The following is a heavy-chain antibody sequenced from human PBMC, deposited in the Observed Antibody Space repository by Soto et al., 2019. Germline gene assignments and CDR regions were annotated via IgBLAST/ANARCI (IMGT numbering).Heavy chain of an antibody. Sequence: GASVKVSCKASGYSFTSYYMHWVRQAPGQGHEWMGIINPSGGSTSYAQKFQGRVTMTRDTSTSTVYMELSSLRSEDTAVYYCASYIAAAGSSLSSPGPYWGQGTLVTVSS. CDR1: GYSFTSYY. V-gene: IGHV1-46*01. D-gene: IGHD6-13*01. CDR3: ASYIAAAGSSLSSPGPY. J-gene: IGHJ4*02. CDR2: INPSGGST.